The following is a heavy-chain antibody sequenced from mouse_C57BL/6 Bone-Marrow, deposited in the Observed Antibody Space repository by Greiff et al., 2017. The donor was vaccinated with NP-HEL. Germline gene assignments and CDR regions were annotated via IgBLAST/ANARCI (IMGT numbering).Heavy chain of an antibody. Sequence: VQLKQPGAELVKPGASVKLSCKASGYTFTSYWMQWVKQRPGQGLEWIGEIDPSDSYTNYNQKFKGKATLTVDTSSSTAYMQLRSLTSEDSAVYYCARRRGNYFDYWGQGTTLTVSS. J-gene: IGHJ2*01. CDR3: ARRRGNYFDY. CDR2: IDPSDSYT. CDR1: GYTFTSYW. V-gene: IGHV1-50*01.